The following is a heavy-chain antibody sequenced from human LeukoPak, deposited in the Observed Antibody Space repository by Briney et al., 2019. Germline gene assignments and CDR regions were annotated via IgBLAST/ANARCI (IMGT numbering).Heavy chain of an antibody. J-gene: IGHJ4*02. CDR2: IIGSGSST. CDR1: GFTFSSYA. D-gene: IGHD6-13*01. Sequence: GGALRLSCAASGFTFSSYAMSWVRQAPGKGLEWVSAIIGSGSSTYYADSVKGRFTISRDNSKNTLFLQMNSLRAEDTAVYYCAKDRAQQLVLDFWGQGTLVTVSS. CDR3: AKDRAQQLVLDF. V-gene: IGHV3-23*01.